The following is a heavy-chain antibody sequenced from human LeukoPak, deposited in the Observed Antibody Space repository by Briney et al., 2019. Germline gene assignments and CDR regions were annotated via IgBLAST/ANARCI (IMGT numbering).Heavy chain of an antibody. V-gene: IGHV4-34*01. Sequence: SETLSLTCAVYGGSFSGYYWSWIRQPPGKGLEWIGEINHSGSTNYNPSLKSRVTISVDTSKNQFSLKLSSVTAADTAVYYCARGMYDSSGTYCGFDYWGQGTLVTVSS. CDR2: INHSGST. D-gene: IGHD3-22*01. J-gene: IGHJ4*02. CDR3: ARGMYDSSGTYCGFDY. CDR1: GGSFSGYY.